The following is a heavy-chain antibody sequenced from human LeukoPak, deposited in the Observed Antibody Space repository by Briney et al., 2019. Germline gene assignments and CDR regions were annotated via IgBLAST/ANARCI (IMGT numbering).Heavy chain of an antibody. V-gene: IGHV4-34*01. J-gene: IGHJ4*02. CDR2: INHSGST. CDR3: ARGGYDIVVVPAAIRDVRLDY. Sequence: SETLSLTCAVCGGSFSGYYWSWIRQPPGKGLEWIGEINHSGSTNYNPSLKSRVTISVDTSKNQFSLKLSSVAAADTAVYYCARGGYDIVVVPAAIRDVRLDYWGQGTLVTVSS. CDR1: GGSFSGYY. D-gene: IGHD2-2*02.